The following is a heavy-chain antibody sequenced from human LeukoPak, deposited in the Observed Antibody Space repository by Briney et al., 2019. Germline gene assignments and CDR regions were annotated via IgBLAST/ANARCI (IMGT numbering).Heavy chain of an antibody. D-gene: IGHD2-2*03. CDR1: GFTFSTYW. CDR3: ATGYCSGTSCSSRDY. J-gene: IGHJ4*02. CDR2: MKQDGSER. Sequence: GGSLRLSCAASGFTFSTYWMTWVRQAPGKGLEWVANMKQDGSERNYVDSVKGRFTISRDNAKSTVDLQMNSLRAEDTAVYYCATGYCSGTSCSSRDYWGQGTLVTVSS. V-gene: IGHV3-7*02.